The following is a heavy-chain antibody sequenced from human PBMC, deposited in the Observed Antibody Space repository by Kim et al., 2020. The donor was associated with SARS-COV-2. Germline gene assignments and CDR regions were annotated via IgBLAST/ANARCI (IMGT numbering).Heavy chain of an antibody. V-gene: IGHV3-30*18. CDR2: ISYDGSNK. Sequence: GGSLRLSCAASGFTFSSYGMHWVRQAPGKGLEWVAVISYDGSNKYYADSVKGRFTISRDNSKNTLYLQMNSLRAEDTAVYYCAKDGKEQQLVSVIDYWG. CDR1: GFTFSSYG. J-gene: IGHJ4*01. CDR3: AKDGKEQQLVSVIDY. D-gene: IGHD6-13*01.